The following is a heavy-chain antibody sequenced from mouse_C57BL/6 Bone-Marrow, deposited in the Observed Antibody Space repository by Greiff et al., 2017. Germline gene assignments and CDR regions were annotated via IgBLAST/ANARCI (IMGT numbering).Heavy chain of an antibody. Sequence: VQLQESGAELVRPGTSVKVSCKASGYAFTNYLIEWVKQRPGQGLEWIGVINPGSGGTNYNEKVKGKATLTADKSSSTAYMQLSSLTSEDSAVYLCATIYYDYELYAMDYWGQGTSVTVSS. V-gene: IGHV1-54*01. CDR1: GYAFTNYL. CDR3: ATIYYDYELYAMDY. CDR2: INPGSGGT. D-gene: IGHD2-4*01. J-gene: IGHJ4*01.